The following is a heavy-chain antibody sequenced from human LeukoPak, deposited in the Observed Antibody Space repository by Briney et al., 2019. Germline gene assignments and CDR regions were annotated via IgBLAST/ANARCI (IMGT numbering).Heavy chain of an antibody. CDR3: AKDLLAYCGGDCYSMAFDY. Sequence: PGGSLRLSCAASGFSFSSYGMHWVRQAPGKGLEWVAVIWYDGSNKYCADSVKGRFTISRDSSKNTLYLQMNSLRGEDTAVYYCAKDLLAYCGGDCYSMAFDYWGQGTLVTVSS. CDR1: GFSFSSYG. CDR2: IWYDGSNK. J-gene: IGHJ4*02. V-gene: IGHV3-33*06. D-gene: IGHD2-21*02.